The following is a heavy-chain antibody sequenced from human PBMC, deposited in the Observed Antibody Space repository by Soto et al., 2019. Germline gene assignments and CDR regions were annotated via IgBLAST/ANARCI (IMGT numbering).Heavy chain of an antibody. CDR1: GVSISSGDYY. D-gene: IGHD6-13*01. Sequence: SETLSLTCTVSGVSISSGDYYWSWIRQTPGKGLEWIGYIYYSENTYYNPSLKSRVAISGDTSKNQFSLKLSSVTAADTAVYYCARLIAAAGTGDNWFDPWGQGTLVTV. CDR2: IYYSENT. V-gene: IGHV4-30-4*01. CDR3: ARLIAAAGTGDNWFDP. J-gene: IGHJ5*02.